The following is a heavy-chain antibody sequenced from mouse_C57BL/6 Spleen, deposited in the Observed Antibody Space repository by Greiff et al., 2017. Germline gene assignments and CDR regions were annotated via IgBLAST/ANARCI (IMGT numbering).Heavy chain of an antibody. V-gene: IGHV14-2*01. D-gene: IGHD2-5*01. J-gene: IGHJ3*01. CDR2: IDPEDGDT. CDR1: GFNIKDYY. Sequence: VQLQQSGAELVKPGASVKLSCTASGFNIKDYYMHWVKQRTEQGLEWIGRIDPEDGDTKYAPKFQGKATITADTSTNTAYLQLSSLTSEDTAVYYCAPAYYSNYGFAYWGQGTLVTVSA. CDR3: APAYYSNYGFAY.